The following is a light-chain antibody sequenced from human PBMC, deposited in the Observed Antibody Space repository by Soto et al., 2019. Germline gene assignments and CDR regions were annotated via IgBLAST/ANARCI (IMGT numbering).Light chain of an antibody. V-gene: IGKV3-11*01. CDR2: GAS. J-gene: IGKJ5*01. CDR3: QQRSNWPIT. CDR1: HSVDSN. Sequence: EIVMTQSPATLSVSPGGSATLSCRASHSVDSNLAWYQQKPGQAPRLLIFGASSRATGIPARFSGSGSGTDFTLTISSLEPEDFAVYYCQQRSNWPITFGQGTRLEIK.